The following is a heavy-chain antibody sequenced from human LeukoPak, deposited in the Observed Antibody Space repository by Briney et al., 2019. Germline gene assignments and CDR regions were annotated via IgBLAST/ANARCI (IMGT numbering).Heavy chain of an antibody. D-gene: IGHD1-7*01. CDR3: ARRTRAVINPYYFDY. CDR1: GFSVSGIH. Sequence: GGSPRLSCAASGFSVSGIHMNWVRQAPGKDLEWVSGLYSGGATYYADSMGGRFTISRDHSKNTVYLQMTSLRPDDTAIYYCARRTRAVINPYYFDYWGQGTLVTVSS. V-gene: IGHV3-66*04. CDR2: LYSGGAT. J-gene: IGHJ4*02.